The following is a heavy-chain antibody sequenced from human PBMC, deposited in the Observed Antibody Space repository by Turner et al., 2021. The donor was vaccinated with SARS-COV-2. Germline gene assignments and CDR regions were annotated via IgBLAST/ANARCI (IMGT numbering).Heavy chain of an antibody. D-gene: IGHD3-9*01. Sequence: QVQLVESGGGVVQPGRALRLSCHASGFTFSSYGMHWVRQAPGKGLEWVAVISYDGSNKYYADSVKGRFTISRDNSKNTLYLQMNSLRAEDTAVYYCAKGGWYYDILTGSYFDYWGQGTLVTVSS. J-gene: IGHJ4*02. V-gene: IGHV3-30*18. CDR1: GFTFSSYG. CDR3: AKGGWYYDILTGSYFDY. CDR2: ISYDGSNK.